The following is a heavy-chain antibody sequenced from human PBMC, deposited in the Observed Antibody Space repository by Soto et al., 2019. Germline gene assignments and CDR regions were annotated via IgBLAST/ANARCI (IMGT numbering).Heavy chain of an antibody. CDR1: GGTIGNHY. Sequence: SLMQRLTCTVFGGTIGNHYWSWIRKPQGKGLEWIGYIYYSGSTNYNPSLKSRVTISVDTSKNQFSLKLSSVTAADTAVYYCARTYYVYIWGSYRYTPWPRNDIRGQATMVTGSS. D-gene: IGHD3-16*02. V-gene: IGHV4-59*08. CDR3: ARTYYVYIWGSYRYTPWPRNDI. J-gene: IGHJ3*02. CDR2: IYYSGST.